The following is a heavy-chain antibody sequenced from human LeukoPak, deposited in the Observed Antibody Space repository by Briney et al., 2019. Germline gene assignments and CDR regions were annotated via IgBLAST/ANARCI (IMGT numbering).Heavy chain of an antibody. CDR3: AREGIEQQLGGNLFDY. J-gene: IGHJ4*02. V-gene: IGHV3-21*04. CDR2: ITSSSGYI. D-gene: IGHD6-13*01. Sequence: GGSLRLSCAVSGFTFSTYTMNWVRQAPGKGLEWVSSITSSSGYIYYADSVKGRFTISRDNAKNSLYLQMNSLRAEDTAVYYCAREGIEQQLGGNLFDYWGQGTLVTVSS. CDR1: GFTFSTYT.